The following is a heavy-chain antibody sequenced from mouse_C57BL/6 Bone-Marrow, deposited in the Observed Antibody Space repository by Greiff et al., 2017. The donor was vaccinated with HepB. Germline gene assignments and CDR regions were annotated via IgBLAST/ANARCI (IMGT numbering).Heavy chain of an antibody. CDR2: IDPSDSYT. CDR1: GYTFTSYW. Sequence: QVQLKQPGAELVMPGASVKLSCKASGYTFTSYWMHWVKRRPGQGLEWIGEIDPSDSYTNYNQKFKGKSTLTVDKSSSTAYMQLSSLTSEDSAVYYCAREKVYAMDYWGQGTSVTVSS. V-gene: IGHV1-69*01. J-gene: IGHJ4*01. CDR3: AREKVYAMDY.